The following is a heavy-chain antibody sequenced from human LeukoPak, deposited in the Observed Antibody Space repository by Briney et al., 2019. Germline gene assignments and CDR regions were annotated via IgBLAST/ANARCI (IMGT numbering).Heavy chain of an antibody. CDR1: GGSISSYY. V-gene: IGHV4-59*01. CDR2: IYYSGST. CDR3: ARDTSYGSGSYWFDP. D-gene: IGHD3-10*01. Sequence: PSETLSLTCTVSGGSISSYYWSWIRQPPGKGLDWIGYIYYSGSTNYNPSLKSRVTISVDTSKNQFSLKLSSVTAADTAVYYCARDTSYGSGSYWFDPWGQGTLVTVSS. J-gene: IGHJ5*02.